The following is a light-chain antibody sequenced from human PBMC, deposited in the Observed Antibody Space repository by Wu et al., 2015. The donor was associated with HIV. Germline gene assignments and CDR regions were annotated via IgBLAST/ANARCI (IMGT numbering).Light chain of an antibody. J-gene: IGKJ2*01. CDR2: KAS. Sequence: DIQMTQSPSTLSGSVGDTVTITCRASQNINSWLAWYQQKPGTAPKLLIFKASVLEIGVPSRFSGSGSGTEFTLTVSSLQPDDSATYYCQQYNGYPYTFGQGTQAGDQT. CDR1: QNINSW. CDR3: QQYNGYPYT. V-gene: IGKV1-5*03.